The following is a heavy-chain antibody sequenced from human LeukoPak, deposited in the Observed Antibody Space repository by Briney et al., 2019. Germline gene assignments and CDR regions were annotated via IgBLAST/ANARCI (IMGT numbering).Heavy chain of an antibody. CDR1: GGTFISYA. D-gene: IGHD6-19*01. Sequence: ASVKVSCKASGGTFISYAISWVRQAPGQGLEWMGGIIPIFGTANYAQKFQGRVTITADESTSTAYMELSSLRSEDTAVYYCARGTRIAVADLGFDPWGQGTLVTVSS. CDR3: ARGTRIAVADLGFDP. V-gene: IGHV1-69*13. J-gene: IGHJ5*02. CDR2: IIPIFGTA.